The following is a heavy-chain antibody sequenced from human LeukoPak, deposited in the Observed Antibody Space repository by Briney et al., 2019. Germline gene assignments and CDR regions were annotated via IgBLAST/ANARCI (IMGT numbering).Heavy chain of an antibody. J-gene: IGHJ3*02. Sequence: GGSLRLSCAASGFTFSSYAMHWVRQAPGKGLEWVAVISYDGSNKYYADSVKGRFTISRDNSKNTLYLQMNSLRAEDTAVYYCARAGRWLQWPPSDAFDIWGQGTMVTVSS. CDR3: ARAGRWLQWPPSDAFDI. D-gene: IGHD5-24*01. V-gene: IGHV3-30-3*01. CDR2: ISYDGSNK. CDR1: GFTFSSYA.